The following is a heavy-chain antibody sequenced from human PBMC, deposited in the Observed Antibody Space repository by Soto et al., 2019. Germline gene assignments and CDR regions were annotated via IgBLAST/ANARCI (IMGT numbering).Heavy chain of an antibody. CDR2: IIPIFNTT. CDR1: GSRFSNYV. CDR3: AREGRGKKAGYNGLVSLGY. J-gene: IGHJ4*02. D-gene: IGHD2-2*02. Sequence: QVQLVQSGAEVKTPGSSLKVSCTVSGSRFSNYVISWVRQAPGHGLEWLGRIIPIFNTTQYAQTFQGRVTITADKATKTAVLERSSLRSDDTAVYYCAREGRGKKAGYNGLVSLGYWGQGTLVTVSS. V-gene: IGHV1-69*06.